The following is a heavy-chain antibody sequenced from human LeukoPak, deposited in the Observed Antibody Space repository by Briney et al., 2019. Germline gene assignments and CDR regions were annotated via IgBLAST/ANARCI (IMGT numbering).Heavy chain of an antibody. CDR3: ARAVGVTGWFDP. CDR2: IYYSGST. Sequence: SETLSLTCTVSGGSISSGGYYWGWIRQPPGKGLEWIGSIYYSGSTYYNPSLKSRVTISVDTSKNQFSLKLSSVTAADTAVYYCARAVGVTGWFDPWGQGTLVTVSS. J-gene: IGHJ5*02. V-gene: IGHV4-39*01. CDR1: GGSISSGGYY. D-gene: IGHD1-26*01.